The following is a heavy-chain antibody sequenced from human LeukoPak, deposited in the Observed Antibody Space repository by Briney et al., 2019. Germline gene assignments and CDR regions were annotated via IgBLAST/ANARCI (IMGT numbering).Heavy chain of an antibody. V-gene: IGHV3-23*01. D-gene: IGHD6-19*01. CDR2: ISGSGGST. J-gene: IGHJ4*02. CDR3: ATSLISIAVAGTSDY. Sequence: GGSLRLSCAASGFTFSSHAMSWVRQAPGKGLEWVSAISGSGGSTYYADSVKGRFTISRDNSKNTLYLQMNSLRAEDTAVYYCATSLISIAVAGTSDYWGQGTLVTVSS. CDR1: GFTFSSHA.